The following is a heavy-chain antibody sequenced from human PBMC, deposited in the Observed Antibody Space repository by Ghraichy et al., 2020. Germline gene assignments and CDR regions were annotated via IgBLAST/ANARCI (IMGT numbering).Heavy chain of an antibody. Sequence: SETLSLTCAVYGGSFSGYYWSWIRQPPGKGLEWIGEINHSGSTNYNPSLKSRVTISVDTSKNQFSLKLSSVTAADTAVYYCARGEVYTRRLVSRLWVGGVFDYWGQGTLVTVSS. CDR3: ARGEVYTRRLVSRLWVGGVFDY. D-gene: IGHD5/OR15-5a*01. CDR1: GGSFSGYY. V-gene: IGHV4-34*01. J-gene: IGHJ4*02. CDR2: INHSGST.